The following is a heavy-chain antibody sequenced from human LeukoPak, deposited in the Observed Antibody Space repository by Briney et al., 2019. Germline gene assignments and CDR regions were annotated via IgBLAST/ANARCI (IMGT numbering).Heavy chain of an antibody. D-gene: IGHD3-22*01. V-gene: IGHV3-21*01. CDR3: ARVYYYDSSGYDYFDY. CDR2: ISSSSSYI. Sequence: GGSLRLSCAASGFTFSSYSMNWVRQAPGKGLEWVSSISSSSSYIYYADSVKGRFTISRDNAKKSLYLQMNSLRAEDTAVYYCARVYYYDSSGYDYFDYWGQGTLVTVSS. J-gene: IGHJ4*02. CDR1: GFTFSSYS.